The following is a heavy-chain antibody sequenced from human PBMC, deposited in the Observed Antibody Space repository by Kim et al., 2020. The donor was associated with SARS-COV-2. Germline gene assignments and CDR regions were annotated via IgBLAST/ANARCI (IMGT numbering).Heavy chain of an antibody. CDR2: ISGDGRST. J-gene: IGHJ5*02. CDR1: GFSFSDYW. CDR3: AREYEDGSSGYYYH. Sequence: GGSLRLSCVASGFSFSDYWMYWVRQAPGKGLIWVSRISGDGRSTTYADSVKGRFTISRDNSKNTLYLEMNGLTAEDTAVYYCAREYEDGSSGYYYHWGQGTLVTVSS. D-gene: IGHD3-22*01. V-gene: IGHV3-74*01.